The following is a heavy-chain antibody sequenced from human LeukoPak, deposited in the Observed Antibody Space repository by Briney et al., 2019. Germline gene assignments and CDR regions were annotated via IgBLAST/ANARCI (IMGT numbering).Heavy chain of an antibody. CDR3: ARLRGDYDFWSGDSYNWFDP. Sequence: PSEALSLTCTVSGGSISRGDYYWAWIRQPPGKGLEWIASIHNSGSTFYNPSLRSRVTLSVDRSKNQFSLKLNSVTAADTAVYYCARLRGDYDFWSGDSYNWFDPWGQGTLVTVSS. D-gene: IGHD3-3*01. CDR2: IHNSGST. J-gene: IGHJ5*02. V-gene: IGHV4-39*01. CDR1: GGSISRGDYY.